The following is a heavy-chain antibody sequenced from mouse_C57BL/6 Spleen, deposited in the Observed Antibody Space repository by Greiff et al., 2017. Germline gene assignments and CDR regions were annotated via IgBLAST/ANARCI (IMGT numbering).Heavy chain of an antibody. J-gene: IGHJ2*01. D-gene: IGHD1-1*01. CDR3: ATGYYADY. CDR1: GFTFSSYA. Sequence: EVQLVESGGGLVKPGGSLKLSCAASGFTFSSYAMSWVRQTPEKRLEWVATISDGGSYTYYPDNVKGRFTISRDNAKNNLYLQRSHLKSEDTAMYYCATGYYADYWGQGTTRTVSS. V-gene: IGHV5-4*01. CDR2: ISDGGSYT.